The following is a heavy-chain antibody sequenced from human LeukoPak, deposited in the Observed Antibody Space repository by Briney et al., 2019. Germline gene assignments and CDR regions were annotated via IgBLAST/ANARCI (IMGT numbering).Heavy chain of an antibody. V-gene: IGHV4-61*02. J-gene: IGHJ3*02. CDR3: ARDSYSSSWYLAFDI. CDR2: IYTSGST. D-gene: IGHD6-13*01. CDR1: GGSISSGSYY. Sequence: ASQTLSLTCTVSGGSISSGSYYWSWIRQPARKGLEWIGRIYTSGSTNYNPSLKSRVTISVDTSKNQFSLKLSSVTAADTAVYYCARDSYSSSWYLAFDIWGQGTMVTVSS.